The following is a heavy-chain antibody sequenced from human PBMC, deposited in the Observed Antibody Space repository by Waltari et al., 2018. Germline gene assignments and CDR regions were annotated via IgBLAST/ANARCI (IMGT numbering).Heavy chain of an antibody. Sequence: EVLLVVSGGGLVQPGGSLGLSCDGSGFRFSSYWMTWVRQGPGKGLEWVANINHDGSEKYYVDSVKGRFTISRDNTKSSLFLQMNSLRAEDTAVYYCATYRWLGYWGQGSLVTVSS. V-gene: IGHV3-7*03. D-gene: IGHD3-10*01. CDR3: ATYRWLGY. CDR1: GFRFSSYW. CDR2: INHDGSEK. J-gene: IGHJ4*02.